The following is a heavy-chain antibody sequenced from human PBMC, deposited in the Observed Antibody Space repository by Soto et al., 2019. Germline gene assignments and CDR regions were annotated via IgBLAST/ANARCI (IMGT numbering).Heavy chain of an antibody. CDR3: ARDQIRDIVVLQISIIDACDV. D-gene: IGHD2-15*01. V-gene: IGHV1-18*01. CDR1: GYPFYNYG. CDR2: ISGYNGYT. Sequence: XSVKVSCKAAGYPFYNYGISWVRQAPGQGLEWMGWISGYNGYTNYAQNFQGRVTMTRDTSTSTAYMELRSLRSDDTAVYYCARDQIRDIVVLQISIIDACDVWGQRTMVTVSS. J-gene: IGHJ3*01.